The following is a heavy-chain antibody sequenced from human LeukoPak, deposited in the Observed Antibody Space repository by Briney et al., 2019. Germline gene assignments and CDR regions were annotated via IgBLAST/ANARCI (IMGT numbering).Heavy chain of an antibody. CDR2: ISSSSSYI. V-gene: IGHV3-21*01. J-gene: IGHJ6*03. D-gene: IGHD2-2*01. CDR3: ASPLHEPDYCSSTSCHESGYLDV. Sequence: GGSLRLSCAASGVTFSGYSRSWVRQAPGKGLEWVSYISSSSSYIYNADSVRGRFTTSRNNTNNSPYLHRNMPRADDTAVYYEASPLHEPDYCSSTSCHESGYLDVWGKGTPVTVSS. CDR1: GVTFSGYS.